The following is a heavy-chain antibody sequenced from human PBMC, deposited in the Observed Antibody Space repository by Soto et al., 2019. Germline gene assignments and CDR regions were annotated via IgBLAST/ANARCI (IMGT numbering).Heavy chain of an antibody. CDR1: GGSISSSSYY. J-gene: IGHJ4*02. D-gene: IGHD5-12*01. CDR2: IDYSGST. V-gene: IGHV4-39*01. Sequence: QLQLQESGPGLVKPSETLSLTCTVSGGSISSSSYYWGWIRQPPGKGLEWIGSIDYSGSTYYNPSLKSRVTISVNTSKIQCSRKLSSVTAADTAVYYCARQIEKDIVDTSIDYWGQGTLVTVSS. CDR3: ARQIEKDIVDTSIDY.